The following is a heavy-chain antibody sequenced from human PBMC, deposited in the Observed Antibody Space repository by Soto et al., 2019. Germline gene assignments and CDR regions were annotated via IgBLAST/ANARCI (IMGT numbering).Heavy chain of an antibody. CDR2: TYYRSKWYN. J-gene: IGHJ4*02. Sequence: QVQLQQSGPGLVKPSQTLLLTCTISGDSVSSNTAGWNWIRQSPSRGLEWLGRTYYRSKWYNDDAVFVKSRIIINPDTSKNQFSLQLSSVTPEDTAVYYCARGEEGSGRIFDYWGQGTLVTVSS. D-gene: IGHD3-10*01. V-gene: IGHV6-1*01. CDR3: ARGEEGSGRIFDY. CDR1: GDSVSSNTAG.